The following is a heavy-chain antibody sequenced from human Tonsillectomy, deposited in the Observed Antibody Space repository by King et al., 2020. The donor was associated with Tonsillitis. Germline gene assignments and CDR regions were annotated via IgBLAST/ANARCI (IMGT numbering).Heavy chain of an antibody. J-gene: IGHJ4*02. CDR1: GFTFTNAW. V-gene: IGHV3-15*01. CDR3: STGFPPVNTGNDFGIDDY. D-gene: IGHD5-12*01. CDR2: IKSKTDGGTT. Sequence: VQLVESGGGLVKPGGSLRLSCAASGFTFTNAWMSWVRQAPGKGLEWVGRIKSKTDGGTTDHAAPVKGRFTISRDDSNNTLYLQMNSLKTEDTAVYYCSTGFPPVNTGNDFGIDDYWGQGTLVTVSS.